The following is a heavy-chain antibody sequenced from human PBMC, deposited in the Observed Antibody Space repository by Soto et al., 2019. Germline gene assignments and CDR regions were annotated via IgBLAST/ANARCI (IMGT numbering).Heavy chain of an antibody. V-gene: IGHV3-15*01. Sequence: EMQLVESGGGLVKPGGSLRLSCAVSGYAFEVAWMNWVRQAPGKGLEWVGRIKSKPDGGTTEYAAPVEGRFTISRDDSTSTLYLQMNSLKTEDTAVYYCTTGRRDYYGNSYMDLWGKGTTVTVSS. CDR2: IKSKPDGGTT. CDR1: GYAFEVAW. CDR3: TTGRRDYYGNSYMDL. D-gene: IGHD3-22*01. J-gene: IGHJ6*03.